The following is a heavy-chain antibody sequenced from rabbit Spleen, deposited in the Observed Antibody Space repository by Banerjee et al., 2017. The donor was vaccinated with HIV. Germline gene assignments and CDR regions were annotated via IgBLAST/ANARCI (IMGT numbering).Heavy chain of an antibody. CDR1: GFSFSSSDY. CDR2: IAGSSSGFT. J-gene: IGHJ3*01. CDR3: ARAIVPWLGLTRLDL. V-gene: IGHV1S40*01. Sequence: QSLEESGGGLVQPEGSLTLTCKASGFSFSSSDYICWVRQAPGKGLEWISCIAGSSSGFTYSATWAKGRFTISKTSSTVDLKMTSLTAADTATYFCARAIVPWLGLTRLDLWGQGTLVTVS. D-gene: IGHD4-1*01.